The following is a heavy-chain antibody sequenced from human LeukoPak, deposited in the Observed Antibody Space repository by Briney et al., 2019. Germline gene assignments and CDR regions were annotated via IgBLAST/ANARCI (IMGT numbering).Heavy chain of an antibody. D-gene: IGHD6-19*01. CDR2: IYTSGST. Sequence: MSSETLSLTCTVSGGSISSGSYYWSWIRQPAGKGLEWIGRIYTSGSTNYNPSLKSRVTISVDTSKNQFSLKLNSVTDADTAVYYCARDRPRQQWLVRGFDYWGQGTLVTVSS. CDR3: ARDRPRQQWLVRGFDY. V-gene: IGHV4-61*02. J-gene: IGHJ4*02. CDR1: GGSISSGSYY.